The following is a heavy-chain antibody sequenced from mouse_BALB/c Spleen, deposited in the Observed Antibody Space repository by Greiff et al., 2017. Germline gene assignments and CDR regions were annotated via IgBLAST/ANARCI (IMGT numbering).Heavy chain of an antibody. J-gene: IGHJ2*01. CDR2: INPGSGGT. CDR3: ARCEENLRGFDY. D-gene: IGHD1-1*01. V-gene: IGHV1-54*01. CDR1: GYAFTNYL. Sequence: QVQLQQSGAELVRPGTSVKVSCKASGYAFTNYLIEWVKQRPGQGLEWIGVINPGSGGTNYNEKFKGKATLTADKSSSTAYMQLSSLTSDDSAVYFCARCEENLRGFDYWGQGTTLTVSS.